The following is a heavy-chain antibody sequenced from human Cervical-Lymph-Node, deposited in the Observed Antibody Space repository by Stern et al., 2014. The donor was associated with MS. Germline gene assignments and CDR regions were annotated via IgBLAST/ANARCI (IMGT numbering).Heavy chain of an antibody. CDR2: IIPMFGTT. V-gene: IGHV1-69*01. Sequence: VQLVEAGAEVKKPGSSVKLSCKASGGTFSDVINWVRQAPGHGLDWMGGIIPMFGTTNYAQNFQGRVKITADESMTTGYMELSSLTSEDTALYYCATTFHWGQGTLITVSS. CDR3: ATTFH. J-gene: IGHJ4*02. CDR1: GGTFSDV. D-gene: IGHD2/OR15-2a*01.